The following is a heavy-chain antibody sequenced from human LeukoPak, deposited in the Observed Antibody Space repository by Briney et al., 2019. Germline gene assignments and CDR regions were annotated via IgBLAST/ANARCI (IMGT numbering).Heavy chain of an antibody. V-gene: IGHV4-39*01. D-gene: IGHD6-13*01. J-gene: IGHJ4*02. Sequence: PSETLSLTCAVSGGSISSSSYYWGWIRQPPGKGLEWIGSIYYSGSTYYDPSLKSRVTISVDTSKNQFSLKLSSVTAADTAVYYCARRLAGTEDYWGQGTLVTVSS. CDR2: IYYSGST. CDR3: ARRLAGTEDY. CDR1: GGSISSSSYY.